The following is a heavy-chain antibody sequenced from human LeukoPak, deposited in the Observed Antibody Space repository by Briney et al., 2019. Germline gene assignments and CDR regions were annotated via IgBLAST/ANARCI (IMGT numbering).Heavy chain of an antibody. CDR1: GGSISTYY. CDR2: IQHRGNA. Sequence: SETLSLTCTVSGGSISTYYWTWIRQPPGKGLEWIGYIQHRGNADYNPSLKSRVTLSVDTSNNQCSLRLSSVTAADTAMYYCARVGSLTTFDWGQGTLVTVSS. D-gene: IGHD4-17*01. J-gene: IGHJ4*02. V-gene: IGHV4-59*01. CDR3: ARVGSLTTFD.